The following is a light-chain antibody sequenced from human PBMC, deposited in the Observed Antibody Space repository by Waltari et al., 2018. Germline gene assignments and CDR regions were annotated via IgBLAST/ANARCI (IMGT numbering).Light chain of an antibody. CDR2: EAR. J-gene: IGLJ3*02. CDR1: SSDVGGFDF. CDR3: SSYTTSSTWV. Sequence: QSALTQPASVSGSPGQSITISCTGTSSDVGGFDFVSWYQQHPGKAPRLMIYEARSRPSGVSNRFAGFKSGNTASLTISWLRAEDEADYYCSSYTTSSTWVFGGGTKLTVL. V-gene: IGLV2-14*01.